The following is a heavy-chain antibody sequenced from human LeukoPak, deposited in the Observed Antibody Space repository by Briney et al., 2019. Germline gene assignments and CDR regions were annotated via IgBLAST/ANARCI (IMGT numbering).Heavy chain of an antibody. V-gene: IGHV1-58*02. Sequence: SVKVSCKASGYTFTGYYMHWVRQAHGQRLEWIGWIVVGSGNTNYAQKFQGRVTITRDMSTSTAYMELSSLRSEDTAVYYCAAALQGAGFDYWGQGTLVTVSS. CDR1: GYTFTGYY. CDR3: AAALQGAGFDY. CDR2: IVVGSGNT. J-gene: IGHJ4*02.